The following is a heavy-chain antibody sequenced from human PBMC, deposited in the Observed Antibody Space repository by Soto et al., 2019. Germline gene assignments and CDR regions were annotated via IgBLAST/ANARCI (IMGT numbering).Heavy chain of an antibody. J-gene: IGHJ4*02. D-gene: IGHD3-22*01. CDR1: GYTFTGYG. V-gene: IGHV1-18*01. CDR3: ARDISYYHDDSGYSKFDY. CDR2: VSGSNGDT. Sequence: QIQLVQSGTDVKRPGASVKVSCRVAGYTFTGYGISWMPQSPGQGLEWMGWVSGSNGDTKYVENYQGRVTMTIDTSTSTAYMELRSLRSDDTAVYYCARDISYYHDDSGYSKFDYWGQGTLVTVSP.